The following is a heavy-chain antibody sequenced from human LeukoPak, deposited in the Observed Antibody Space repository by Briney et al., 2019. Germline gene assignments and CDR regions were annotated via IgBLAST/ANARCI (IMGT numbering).Heavy chain of an antibody. Sequence: SETLSLTCAVYGGSFSGYYWSWIRQPPGKGLEWIGEINHSGSTNYNPSLKSRVTISVDTPKNQFSLKLSSVTAADTAVYYCARVRHRGYSYGLPADGYWGQGTLVTVSS. J-gene: IGHJ4*02. V-gene: IGHV4-34*01. CDR2: INHSGST. CDR1: GGSFSGYY. D-gene: IGHD5-18*01. CDR3: ARVRHRGYSYGLPADGY.